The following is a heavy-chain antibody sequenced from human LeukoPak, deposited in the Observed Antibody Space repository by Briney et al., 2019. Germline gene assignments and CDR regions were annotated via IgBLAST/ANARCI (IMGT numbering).Heavy chain of an antibody. CDR3: ARERVVTFHFDY. D-gene: IGHD3-3*01. CDR2: IYYSGST. Sequence: SETLSLTCTVSGGSISSYYWSWIRQPPGKGLEWIGYIYYSGSTNYNPSLKSRVTISVDRSKNQFSLKLSSVTAADTAVYYCARERVVTFHFDYWGQGTLVTVSS. CDR1: GGSISSYY. J-gene: IGHJ4*02. V-gene: IGHV4-59*12.